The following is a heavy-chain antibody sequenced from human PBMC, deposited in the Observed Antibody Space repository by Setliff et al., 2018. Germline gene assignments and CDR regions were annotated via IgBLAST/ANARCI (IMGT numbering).Heavy chain of an antibody. CDR1: GFTFVNYW. D-gene: IGHD3-9*01. Sequence: PGGSLRLSCAASGFTFVNYWMHWVRQAPGKGLVWVSRVNSDGSSTIYADSVKGRFTISRDNAENTLYLQMNSLRPDDTALYYCAKHGAYNDFLTGYNFYYDMDVWGQGTTVTVSS. V-gene: IGHV3-74*01. J-gene: IGHJ6*02. CDR3: AKHGAYNDFLTGYNFYYDMDV. CDR2: VNSDGSST.